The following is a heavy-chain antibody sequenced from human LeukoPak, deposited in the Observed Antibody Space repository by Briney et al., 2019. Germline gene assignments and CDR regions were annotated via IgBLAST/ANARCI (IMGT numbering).Heavy chain of an antibody. J-gene: IGHJ1*01. Sequence: PSETLSLTCTVSGGSISPYYWTWIRQPPGKGLEWIGDIYYSGSTNYNPSLKSRVSISVDRSQNQFSLKLSSVTAADTAVYYCARATTSSWEGYFQHWGQGTLVTVSS. V-gene: IGHV4-59*01. CDR1: GGSISPYY. D-gene: IGHD6-13*01. CDR3: ARATTSSWEGYFQH. CDR2: IYYSGST.